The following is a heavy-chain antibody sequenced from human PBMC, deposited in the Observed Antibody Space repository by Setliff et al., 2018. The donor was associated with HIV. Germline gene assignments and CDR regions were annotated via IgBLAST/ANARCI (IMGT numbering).Heavy chain of an antibody. CDR3: ARSTVGAGASFP. D-gene: IGHD1-26*01. V-gene: IGHV4-59*11. Sequence: SETLSLTCTVSGDSINTHYWSWIRQPPGKGLEWIGCISHSGNTNYNPSLNSRVTISLDTSKNQFSLRLTSLTAADTAIYYCARSTVGAGASFPWGRGILVTVSS. J-gene: IGHJ5*02. CDR1: GDSINTHY. CDR2: ISHSGNT.